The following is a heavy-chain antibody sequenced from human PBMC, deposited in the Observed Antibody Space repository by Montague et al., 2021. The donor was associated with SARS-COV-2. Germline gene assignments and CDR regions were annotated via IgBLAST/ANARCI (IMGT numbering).Heavy chain of an antibody. CDR2: INHGGST. V-gene: IGHV4-34*01. J-gene: IGHJ6*03. CDR1: GTSLSGYH. D-gene: IGHD3-10*01. Sequence: SETLSLTCAVHGTSLSGYHWNWIRQPPGKGLEWIGEINHGGSTKYSPSLKSRLTISADTSKNQFSLKLTSVAAADTAVYYCARLRDGVVPSPILGVGPYYSYYYMDVWGRGTTVTVSS. CDR3: ARLRDGVVPSPILGVGPYYSYYYMDV.